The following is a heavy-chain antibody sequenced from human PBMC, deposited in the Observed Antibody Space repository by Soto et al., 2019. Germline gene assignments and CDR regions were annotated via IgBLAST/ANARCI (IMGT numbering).Heavy chain of an antibody. Sequence: QVQLQESGPGLVKPSGTLSLTCAVSGGSISSSNWWSWVRQPPGKGLEWIGEINHRGSTNYNPSLRSRVTISVDTSKNQFSLKLSSVTAADTAVYYCARELAVARGAFDIWGQGTMVTVSS. V-gene: IGHV4-4*02. J-gene: IGHJ3*02. CDR1: GGSISSSNW. CDR3: ARELAVARGAFDI. D-gene: IGHD6-19*01. CDR2: INHRGST.